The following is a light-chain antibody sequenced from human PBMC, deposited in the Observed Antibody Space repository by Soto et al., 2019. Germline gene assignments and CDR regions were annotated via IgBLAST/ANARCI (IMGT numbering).Light chain of an antibody. CDR2: EVN. CDR1: SSDVGGYNY. CDR3: SSYGGTNTLVV. V-gene: IGLV2-8*01. J-gene: IGLJ2*01. Sequence: QSALTQPPSTSGSPGQSVTISCTGTSSDVGGYNYVSWYQQHPGKAPKLMIYEVNKRPSGVPDRFSGSKSGNTASLTVTGLQAEDEADYYCSSYGGTNTLVVFGGGTKLTVL.